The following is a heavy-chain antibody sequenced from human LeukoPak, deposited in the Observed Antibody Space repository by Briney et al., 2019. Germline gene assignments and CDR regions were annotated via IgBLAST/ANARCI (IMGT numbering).Heavy chain of an antibody. CDR1: GGSISSYY. Sequence: SETLSLTCTVSGGSISSYYWSWIRQPPGRGLEWIGYIYYSGSTNYNPSLKSRVTISVDTSKNQFSLKLSSVTAADKAVYYCARSYAHDYRGQGTLVTVSS. CDR2: IYYSGST. J-gene: IGHJ4*02. CDR3: ARSYAHDY. V-gene: IGHV4-59*01. D-gene: IGHD2-2*01.